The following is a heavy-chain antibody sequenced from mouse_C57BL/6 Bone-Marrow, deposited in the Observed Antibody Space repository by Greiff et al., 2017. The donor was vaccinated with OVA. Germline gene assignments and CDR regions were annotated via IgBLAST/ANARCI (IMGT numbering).Heavy chain of an antibody. J-gene: IGHJ4*01. D-gene: IGHD1-1*01. Sequence: DVMLVESGGGLVQPGGSLKLSCAASGFTFSDYYMSWVRQTPEKRLEWVAYISNGGGSTYYPDTVKGRFTISRDNAKNTLYLQMSRLKSEDTAMYYCARRFFITTVVATNAMDYWGQGTSVTVSS. CDR1: GFTFSDYY. V-gene: IGHV5-12*01. CDR2: ISNGGGST. CDR3: ARRFFITTVVATNAMDY.